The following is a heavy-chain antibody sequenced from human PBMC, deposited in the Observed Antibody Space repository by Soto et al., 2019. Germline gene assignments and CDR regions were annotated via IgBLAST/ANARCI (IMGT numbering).Heavy chain of an antibody. D-gene: IGHD6-13*01. V-gene: IGHV4-59*01. Sequence: SETLSLTCTVSGGSISSYYWSWIRQPPGKGLEWIGYIYFRGTTNYNPSLKSRVTMSADTSKNQFSLKLNSVTAADTAVYYCAREGQLVPFDYWGQGTLVTVSS. CDR3: AREGQLVPFDY. CDR1: GGSISSYY. J-gene: IGHJ4*02. CDR2: IYFRGTT.